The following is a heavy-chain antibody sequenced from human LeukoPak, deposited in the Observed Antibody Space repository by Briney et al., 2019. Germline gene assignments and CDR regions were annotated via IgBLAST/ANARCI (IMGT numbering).Heavy chain of an antibody. CDR3: ARAPYYYDSSGYYPTSYYFDY. Sequence: SETLSLSCTVSGGSISGYYWSWMRQPPGKGLEWVGYIFESQTTGYNPSLESRVTISVDTSKNQFSLKLSSVTAADTAVYYCARAPYYYDSSGYYPTSYYFDYWGQGTLVTVSS. V-gene: IGHV4-59*12. CDR1: GGSISGYY. D-gene: IGHD3-22*01. J-gene: IGHJ4*02. CDR2: IFESQTT.